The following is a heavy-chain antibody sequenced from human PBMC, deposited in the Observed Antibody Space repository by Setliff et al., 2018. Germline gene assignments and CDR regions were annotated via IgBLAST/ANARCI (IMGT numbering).Heavy chain of an antibody. V-gene: IGHV1-2*02. J-gene: IGHJ5*02. CDR1: AYSFSGYY. CDR2: INTNNGGT. D-gene: IGHD3-10*01. Sequence: ASVKVSCRTSAYSFSGYYIHWVRQAPGQGLEWMGWINTNNGGTKYAQTFQGRVTMTRDTSITTAYMELSRLTSDDTAVYYCAKTKGFGDGWFDPWGQGTLVTVSS. CDR3: AKTKGFGDGWFDP.